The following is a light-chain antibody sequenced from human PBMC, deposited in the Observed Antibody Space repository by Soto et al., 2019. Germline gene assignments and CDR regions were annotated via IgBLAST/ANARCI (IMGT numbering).Light chain of an antibody. CDR3: QQYNNWPRT. Sequence: EIVLTQSPGTLSVSPGEGATLSCRASQSVSSSHLAWYHQKPGQAPRLLIYGTSTRATGIPARFSGSGSGTEFTLTISSLQSEDFAVYYCQQYNNWPRTFGQGTKVDIK. J-gene: IGKJ1*01. CDR2: GTS. V-gene: IGKV3-15*01. CDR1: QSVSSSH.